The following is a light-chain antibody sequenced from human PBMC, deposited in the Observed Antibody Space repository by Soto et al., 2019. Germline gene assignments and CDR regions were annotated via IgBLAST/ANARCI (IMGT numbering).Light chain of an antibody. Sequence: QSALTQPRSVSGPPGQSVTISCTGTSGDVGGFKYVSWYQQQPGKAPKVLIYDVSQRPSGVPDRFSGSTSANTASLTISGLQAEDEADYYCCSYGGTYVFGTGTKLTVL. CDR1: SGDVGGFKY. V-gene: IGLV2-11*01. J-gene: IGLJ1*01. CDR3: CSYGGTYV. CDR2: DVS.